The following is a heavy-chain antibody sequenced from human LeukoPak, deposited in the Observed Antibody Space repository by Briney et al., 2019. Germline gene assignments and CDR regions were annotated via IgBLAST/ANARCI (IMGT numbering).Heavy chain of an antibody. CDR1: GFTVSSNS. Sequence: GGSLRLSCAASGFTVSSNSMSWVRQAPGKGLEWVSVIYSGGSTYYADSVKGRFTISRDNSKNTLYLQMNSLRAEDTAVYYCAGDRPIVGAGYYFDYWGQGTLVTVSS. D-gene: IGHD6-13*01. J-gene: IGHJ4*02. CDR3: AGDRPIVGAGYYFDY. V-gene: IGHV3-53*01. CDR2: IYSGGST.